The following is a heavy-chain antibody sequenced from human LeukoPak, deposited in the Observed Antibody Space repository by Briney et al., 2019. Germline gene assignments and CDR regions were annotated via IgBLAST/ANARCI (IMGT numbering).Heavy chain of an antibody. V-gene: IGHV4-34*01. CDR2: INHSGST. J-gene: IGHJ4*02. D-gene: IGHD6-13*01. CDR1: GGSFSGYY. Sequence: SETLSLTCAVYGGSFSGYYWSWIRQPPGKGLEWIGEINHSGSTNYNPSLKSRVTISVDTSKNQFSLKLSSVTAADTAVYYCAFIAAAGTHYWGQGTLVTVSS. CDR3: AFIAAAGTHY.